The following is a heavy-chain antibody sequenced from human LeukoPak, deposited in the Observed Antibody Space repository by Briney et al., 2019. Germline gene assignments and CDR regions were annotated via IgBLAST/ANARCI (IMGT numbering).Heavy chain of an antibody. CDR3: ARGGYFDWLPLDYYYYGMDV. D-gene: IGHD3-9*01. J-gene: IGHJ6*02. CDR1: GFTFSSYW. Sequence: PGGSLRLSCAASGFTFSSYWMSWVRQAPGKGLEWVSSISSSSSYIYYADSVKGRFTISRDNAKNSLYLQMNSLRAEDTAVYYCARGGYFDWLPLDYYYYGMDVWGQGTTVTVSS. CDR2: ISSSSSYI. V-gene: IGHV3-21*01.